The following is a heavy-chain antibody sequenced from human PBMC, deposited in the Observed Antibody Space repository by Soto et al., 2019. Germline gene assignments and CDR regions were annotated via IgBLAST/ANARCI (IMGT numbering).Heavy chain of an antibody. D-gene: IGHD2-21*02. CDR1: GFTFSSYA. CDR2: ISYDGSNK. V-gene: IGHV3-30-3*01. CDR3: ARDHIVVVTAIWVDYYYGMDV. J-gene: IGHJ6*02. Sequence: GGSLRLSCAASGFTFSSYAMHRVRQAPGKGLEWVAVISYDGSNKYYADSVKGRFTISRDNSKNTLYLQMNSLRAEDTAVYYCARDHIVVVTAIWVDYYYGMDVWGQGTTVTVSS.